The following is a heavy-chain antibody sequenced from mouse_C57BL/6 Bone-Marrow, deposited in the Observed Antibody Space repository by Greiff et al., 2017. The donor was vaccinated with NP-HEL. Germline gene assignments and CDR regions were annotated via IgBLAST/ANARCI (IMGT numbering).Heavy chain of an antibody. CDR2: IDPSDSYT. CDR3: AREGHYGSSCMDY. J-gene: IGHJ4*01. D-gene: IGHD1-1*01. V-gene: IGHV1-69*01. Sequence: QVQLKQPGAELVMPGASVKLSCKASVYTFTSYWMHWVKQRPGQGLEWIGEIDPSDSYTNYNQKFKGKSTLTVDKSSSTAYMQLSSLTSEDSAVYYCAREGHYGSSCMDYWGQGTSVTVSS. CDR1: VYTFTSYW.